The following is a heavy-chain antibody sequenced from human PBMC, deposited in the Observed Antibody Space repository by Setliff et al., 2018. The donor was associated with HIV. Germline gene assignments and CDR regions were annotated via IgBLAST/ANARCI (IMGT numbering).Heavy chain of an antibody. Sequence: GGSLRLSCAASGFTFTNAWMSWVRQAPGKGLEWVGRIKSKTDGETEDYAAPVKGRFTISRDDSRSTLYLQINSLITEDTALYYCTTAVAQNWYGSGNENYWGQGTLVTVSS. CDR2: IKSKTDGETE. V-gene: IGHV3-15*01. J-gene: IGHJ4*02. CDR3: TTAVAQNWYGSGNENY. D-gene: IGHD3-10*01. CDR1: GFTFTNAW.